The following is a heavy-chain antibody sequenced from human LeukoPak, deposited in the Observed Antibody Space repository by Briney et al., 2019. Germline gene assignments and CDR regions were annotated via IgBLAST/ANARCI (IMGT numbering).Heavy chain of an antibody. CDR2: IYHSGST. V-gene: IGHV4-38-2*01. CDR1: GYSISSGYY. Sequence: SETLSLTCAVSGYSISSGYYWGWIRQPPGKGLEWIGSIYHSGSTYYNPSLKSRVTMSVDTSKNQFSLTLSSVTAADTAVYFCAGKQWVVYNFDFWGQGTLVTVSS. J-gene: IGHJ4*02. CDR3: AGKQWVVYNFDF. D-gene: IGHD6-19*01.